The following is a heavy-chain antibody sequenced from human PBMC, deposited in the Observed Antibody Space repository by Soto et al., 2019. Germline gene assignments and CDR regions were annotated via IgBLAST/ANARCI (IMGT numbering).Heavy chain of an antibody. D-gene: IGHD4-17*01. CDR3: ARGGYRDSHAEYFQH. Sequence: QVQLVESGGGVVQPGRSLRLSCAASGFTFSNYGMHWVRQAPGKGLEWGALISYDGSSKDYADSVKGRFTISRDNSKSTLYLQMNSLRVEDTAVYYCARGGYRDSHAEYFQHWGQGTLVTVSS. CDR1: GFTFSNYG. CDR2: ISYDGSSK. V-gene: IGHV3-30-3*01. J-gene: IGHJ1*01.